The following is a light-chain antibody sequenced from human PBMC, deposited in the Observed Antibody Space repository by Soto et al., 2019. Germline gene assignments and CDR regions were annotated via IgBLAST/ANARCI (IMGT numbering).Light chain of an antibody. CDR2: GAS. Sequence: EIVMTQSPSTLSVSPGERATLSCRARQNIGTNLAWYQQRPGQAPRLLVYGASTRATGIPARFSGSGSGTEFSLTISSLQSEDFAVYYCQQHTDWPPYTFGQGTTLEI. V-gene: IGKV3-15*01. CDR1: QNIGTN. CDR3: QQHTDWPPYT. J-gene: IGKJ2*01.